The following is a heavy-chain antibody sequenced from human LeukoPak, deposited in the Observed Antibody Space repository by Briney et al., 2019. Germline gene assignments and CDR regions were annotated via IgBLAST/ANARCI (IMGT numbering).Heavy chain of an antibody. D-gene: IGHD1-26*01. J-gene: IGHJ1*01. CDR3: ARVYGSYYIEYFQH. CDR1: GYTFTSYG. V-gene: IGHV1-18*01. Sequence: ASVKVSCKASGYTFTSYGISWVRQAPGQGLEWMGWISAYNGNTNYAQKLQGRVTMTTDTSTSTAYMELRSLRSDDTAVYYCARVYGSYYIEYFQHWGQGTLVTVSS. CDR2: ISAYNGNT.